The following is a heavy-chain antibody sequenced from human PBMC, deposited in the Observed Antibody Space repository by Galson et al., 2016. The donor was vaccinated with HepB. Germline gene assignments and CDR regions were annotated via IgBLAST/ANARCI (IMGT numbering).Heavy chain of an antibody. V-gene: IGHV3-48*03. CDR3: VRGMSNSWYAYKRSYYYSMEL. Sequence: SLRLSCAASGFAFSRYEFNWVRQAPGKRLEWVSHISYSNAVSYAASVKGRFTISRDNDGVSLFLEMRGLRVEDTAVYYCVRGMSNSWYAYKRSYYYSMELWGRGTSIIVSS. J-gene: IGHJ6*02. CDR1: GFAFSRYE. CDR2: ISYSNAV. D-gene: IGHD6-13*01.